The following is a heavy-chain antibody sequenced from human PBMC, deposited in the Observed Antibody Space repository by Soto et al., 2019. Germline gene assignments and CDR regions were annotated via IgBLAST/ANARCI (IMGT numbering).Heavy chain of an antibody. Sequence: QVQLVESGGGVVQPGRSLRLSCAASGFTFSSDAMHWVRQAPGKGLEWVAVISYDGSNKYYADSVKGRFTISRDNSKNTLYLQMNSLRAEDTAVFYCARVNTATAQGFFDYWGQGTLVTVSS. CDR1: GFTFSSDA. V-gene: IGHV3-30-3*01. CDR2: ISYDGSNK. CDR3: ARVNTATAQGFFDY. D-gene: IGHD5-18*01. J-gene: IGHJ4*02.